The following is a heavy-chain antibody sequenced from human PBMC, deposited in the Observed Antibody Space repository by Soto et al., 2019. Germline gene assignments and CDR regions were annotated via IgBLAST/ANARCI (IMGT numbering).Heavy chain of an antibody. J-gene: IGHJ4*02. D-gene: IGHD5-18*01. CDR3: ERESGSGYSYGLLDY. V-gene: IGHV4-59*01. Sequence: SETLSLTCTVSGGSISSYYWSWIRQPPGKGLEWIGYIYYSGSTNYNPSLKSRVTISVDTSKNQFSLKLSSVTAADTAVYHCERESGSGYSYGLLDYWGQGTLVTVSS. CDR2: IYYSGST. CDR1: GGSISSYY.